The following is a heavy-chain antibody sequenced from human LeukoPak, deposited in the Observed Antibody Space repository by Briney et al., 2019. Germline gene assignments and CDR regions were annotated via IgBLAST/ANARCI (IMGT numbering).Heavy chain of an antibody. Sequence: GASVKVSCKASGYTFTGYYMHWVRRAPGQGLEWMGWINPNSGGTNYAQKFQGRVTMTRDTSISTAYMELSRLRSDDTAVYYCARALRLLTGIAVAGTSDYWGQGTLVTVSS. CDR1: GYTFTGYY. D-gene: IGHD6-19*01. CDR3: ARALRLLTGIAVAGTSDY. J-gene: IGHJ4*02. CDR2: INPNSGGT. V-gene: IGHV1-2*02.